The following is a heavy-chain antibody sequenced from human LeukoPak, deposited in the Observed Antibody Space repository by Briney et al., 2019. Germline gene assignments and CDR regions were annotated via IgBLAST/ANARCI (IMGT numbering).Heavy chain of an antibody. CDR1: GFTFSSYA. D-gene: IGHD2-15*01. J-gene: IGHJ5*02. CDR2: ISYDGSNK. V-gene: IGHV3-30-3*01. Sequence: GGSLRLSCAASGFTFSSYAMHWVRQAPGKGLEWVAVISYDGSNKYYADSVKGRFTISRDNSKNTLYLQMNSLRAEDTAVYYCARDSKLLRAPFDPWGQGTLVTVSS. CDR3: ARDSKLLRAPFDP.